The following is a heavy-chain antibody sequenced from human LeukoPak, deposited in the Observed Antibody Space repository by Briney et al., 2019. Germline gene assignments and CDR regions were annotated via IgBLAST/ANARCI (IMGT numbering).Heavy chain of an antibody. V-gene: IGHV3-30*18. J-gene: IGHJ4*02. D-gene: IGHD3-22*01. CDR2: ISYDGSNK. Sequence: TGGSLRLSCAASGFTFSNYWMSWVRQAPGKGLEWVAVISYDGSNKYYADSVKGRFTISRDNSKNTLYLQMNSLRAEDTAVYYCAKDSPNYYDSSGYPVTQGYFDYWGQGTLVTVSS. CDR1: GFTFSNYW. CDR3: AKDSPNYYDSSGYPVTQGYFDY.